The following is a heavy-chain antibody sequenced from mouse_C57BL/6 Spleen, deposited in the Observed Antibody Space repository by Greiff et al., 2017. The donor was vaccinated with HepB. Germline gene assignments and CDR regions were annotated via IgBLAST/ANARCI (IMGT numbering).Heavy chain of an antibody. CDR2: IHPNSGST. D-gene: IGHD4-1*01. CDR3: ASGLGRGYFDD. V-gene: IGHV1-64*01. CDR1: GYTFTSYW. J-gene: IGHJ2*01. Sequence: VQLQQAGAELVKPGASVKLSCKASGYTFTSYWMHWVKQRPGQGLEWIGMIHPNSGSTNYNEKFKSKATLTVDKSSSTAYMQLSSLTSEDSAVYYCASGLGRGYFDDWGQGTTLTVSS.